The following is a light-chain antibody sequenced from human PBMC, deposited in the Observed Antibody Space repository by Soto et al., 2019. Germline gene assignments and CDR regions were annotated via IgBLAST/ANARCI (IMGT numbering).Light chain of an antibody. CDR2: GAY. J-gene: IGKJ5*01. Sequence: EIVLTQSPGTLSLSPGERATLSCRASQSVSSTYLAWYQLKPGQAPRLLISGAYIRATGIPDRFSGSGSGTDFALTISRLEPEDFAVYYCQNYGSSPPITFGQGTRLDIK. V-gene: IGKV3-20*01. CDR3: QNYGSSPPIT. CDR1: QSVSSTY.